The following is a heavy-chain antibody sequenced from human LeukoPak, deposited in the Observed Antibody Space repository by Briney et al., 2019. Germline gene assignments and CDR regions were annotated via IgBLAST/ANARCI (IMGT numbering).Heavy chain of an antibody. D-gene: IGHD1-1*01. V-gene: IGHV3-23*01. CDR1: RFTFSDYA. CDR3: ANEVRPNDY. J-gene: IGHJ4*02. Sequence: GGSLRLSCAASRFTFSDYAMHWVRQAPGKGLEWVSSIDISGGSTYYADSAEGRFTISRDNSKNTLYLQMNGLRVEDTALYYCANEVRPNDYWGQGTLVTVSP. CDR2: IDISGGST.